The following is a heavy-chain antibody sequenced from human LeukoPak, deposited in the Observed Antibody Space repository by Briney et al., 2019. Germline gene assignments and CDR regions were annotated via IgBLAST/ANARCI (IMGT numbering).Heavy chain of an antibody. V-gene: IGHV3-66*01. D-gene: IGHD5-24*01. Sequence: GGSLRLSCAASGFTVSSNYMTWVRQAPGKGLEWVSVMNSGGSTYYADSVKGRFTISRDNSKNTEYLQMNSLRVEDTALYYCVKEGEEGLQLFDYWGQGTLVTVSS. CDR2: MNSGGST. CDR3: VKEGEEGLQLFDY. J-gene: IGHJ4*02. CDR1: GFTVSSNY.